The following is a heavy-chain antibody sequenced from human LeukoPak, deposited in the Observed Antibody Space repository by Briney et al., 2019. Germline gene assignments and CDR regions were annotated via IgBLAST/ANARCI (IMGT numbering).Heavy chain of an antibody. CDR2: ISHDGTNK. V-gene: IGHV3-30*04. CDR1: GFTFSDYA. D-gene: IGHD6-13*01. Sequence: GGSLRLSCAASGFTFSDYAMNWVRQAPGKGLEWVTLISHDGTNKYYADSVKGRFTISRGNSKNTLYLQMNSLRPEDTAVYYCARGGGVSWQGDYWGQGTLVTVSS. CDR3: ARGGGVSWQGDY. J-gene: IGHJ4*02.